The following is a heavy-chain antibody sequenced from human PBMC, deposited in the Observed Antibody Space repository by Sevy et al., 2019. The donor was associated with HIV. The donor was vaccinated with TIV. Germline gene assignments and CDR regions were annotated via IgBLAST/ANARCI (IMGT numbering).Heavy chain of an antibody. V-gene: IGHV1-58*01. Sequence: ASVKVSCKASGFTFSNSAVQWVRQARGQRLEWIGWIVVGSGIADYAQKFQERVIVSRDMSTSTAYMELRSLRFEDTAVYYCAAEEMARFGGPLGVFDIWGQGTMVTVSS. J-gene: IGHJ3*02. D-gene: IGHD3-16*01. CDR3: AAEEMARFGGPLGVFDI. CDR1: GFTFSNSA. CDR2: IVVGSGIA.